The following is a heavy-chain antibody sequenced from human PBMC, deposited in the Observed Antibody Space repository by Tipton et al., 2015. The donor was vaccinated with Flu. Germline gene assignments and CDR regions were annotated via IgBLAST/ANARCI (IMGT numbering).Heavy chain of an antibody. CDR1: GASITSDY. V-gene: IGHV4-59*01. Sequence: GLVKPSETLFLTCTVSGASITSDYWSWIRQPPGKGLESIGYISYSGSTDYNPSLRSRVTMSIDTSKNQFSLKLNSVTAADTAVYFCANSYARGGFADWGQGTLVTVSS. CDR3: ANSYARGGFAD. J-gene: IGHJ4*02. CDR2: ISYSGST. D-gene: IGHD2-15*01.